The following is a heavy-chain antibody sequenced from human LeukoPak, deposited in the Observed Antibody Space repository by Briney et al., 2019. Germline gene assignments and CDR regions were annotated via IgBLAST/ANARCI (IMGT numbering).Heavy chain of an antibody. CDR3: ARSIMIFGVARGLGDWFDP. D-gene: IGHD3-3*01. J-gene: IGHJ5*02. CDR1: GFTFSSYA. V-gene: IGHV3-30-3*01. CDR2: ISYDGSNE. Sequence: GRSLRLSCAASGFTFSSYAMHWVRQAPGKGLEWMAVISYDGSNEYYADSVKGRFTLSRDNSKNTLYLQMNSLRAEDTAVYYCARSIMIFGVARGLGDWFDPWGQGTLVTVSS.